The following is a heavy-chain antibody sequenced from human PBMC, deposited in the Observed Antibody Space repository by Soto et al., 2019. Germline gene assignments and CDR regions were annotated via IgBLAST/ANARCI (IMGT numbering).Heavy chain of an antibody. CDR2: ISGSGGTT. CDR1: GFTFSNYA. V-gene: IGHV3-23*01. Sequence: GGSLRLSCAASGFTFSNYAMNWVRQAPGKGLEWVSGISGSGGTTYYADSVKGRFTISRDNSKSTLYLQMNSLRAEDTAVYFCAKDTADRGNGYWGQGTLVTVSS. J-gene: IGHJ4*02. CDR3: AKDTADRGNGY. D-gene: IGHD2-21*02.